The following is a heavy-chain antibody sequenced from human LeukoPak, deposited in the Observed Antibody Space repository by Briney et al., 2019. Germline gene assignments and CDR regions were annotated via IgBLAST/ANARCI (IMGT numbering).Heavy chain of an antibody. CDR3: ARLGYDSSGRYFDY. D-gene: IGHD3-22*01. Sequence: SETLSLTCTVSGGSISSYYWSWIRQPPGKGLEWIGYIYYSGSTNYNPSLKSRVTISVDTSKNQFSLKLSSVTAADTAVYYCARLGYDSSGRYFDYWGQGTLVTVSS. CDR1: GGSISSYY. V-gene: IGHV4-59*08. CDR2: IYYSGST. J-gene: IGHJ4*02.